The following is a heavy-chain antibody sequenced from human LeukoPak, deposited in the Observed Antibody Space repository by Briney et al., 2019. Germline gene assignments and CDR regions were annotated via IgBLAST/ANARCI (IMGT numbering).Heavy chain of an antibody. CDR3: ARTLLWSGYYTSYYYYGRDV. CDR2: INPNSGST. V-gene: IGHV1-2*02. CDR1: GYTFTGYY. D-gene: IGHD3-3*01. J-gene: IGHJ6*02. Sequence: ASVKVSCKASGYTFTGYYMHWVRQAPGQGLEWMGWINPNSGSTNYAQKFQGRVTMTRDTSISTAYMELSRLRSDDTAVYYCARTLLWSGYYTSYYYYGRDVWGQGTTVTVSS.